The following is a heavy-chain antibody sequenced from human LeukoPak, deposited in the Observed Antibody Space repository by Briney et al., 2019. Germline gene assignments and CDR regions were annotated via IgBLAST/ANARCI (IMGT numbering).Heavy chain of an antibody. J-gene: IGHJ4*02. CDR2: ISGSGGST. Sequence: PGGSLRLSCAASGFTFSSYAMNWIRQAPGKGLEWVSAISGSGGSTNYADSVKGRFTISRHDSKNTLYLQMNSLRAEDAAVYYCAKETSSSFDYWGQGTLVTVSS. CDR1: GFTFSSYA. D-gene: IGHD6-6*01. CDR3: AKETSSSFDY. V-gene: IGHV3-23*01.